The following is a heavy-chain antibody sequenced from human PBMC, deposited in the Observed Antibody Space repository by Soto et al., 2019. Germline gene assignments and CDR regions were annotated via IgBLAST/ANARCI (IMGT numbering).Heavy chain of an antibody. D-gene: IGHD2-21*02. CDR1: AFSLSTGGVG. CDR3: IQSRCGGDCLQSYASYYYYGMDV. CDR2: IYWDDDK. V-gene: IGHV2-5*02. Sequence: SGPTLVNPTQTLTLTCTFTAFSLSTGGVGVGWIRQPPGKALEWLALIYWDDDKRYSPSLRSRLTITKDTSKNQVVLTMTNMDPVDTATYYCIQSRCGGDCLQSYASYYYYGMDVWGQGTTVTVSS. J-gene: IGHJ6*02.